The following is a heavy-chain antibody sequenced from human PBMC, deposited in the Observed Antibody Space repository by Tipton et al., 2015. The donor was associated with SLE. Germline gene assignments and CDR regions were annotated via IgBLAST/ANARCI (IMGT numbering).Heavy chain of an antibody. Sequence: TLSLTCSVSGGSMHNGRYYWGWIRQPPGKGLEWIGTGHYSGATYKHSSLKNRITISVDTSKNQFSLKLSSVTAADTAVYYCAKKKGGTMEDYWGQGTLVTVSS. V-gene: IGHV4-39*07. J-gene: IGHJ4*02. CDR2: GHYSGAT. D-gene: IGHD1-7*01. CDR1: GGSMHNGRYY. CDR3: AKKKGGTMEDY.